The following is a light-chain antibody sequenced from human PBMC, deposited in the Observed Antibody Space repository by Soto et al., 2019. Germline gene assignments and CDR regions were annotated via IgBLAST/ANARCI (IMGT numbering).Light chain of an antibody. V-gene: IGKV3-20*01. CDR2: GAS. Sequence: PGERATLSCRASQRVGRNYLAWYQQKPGQAPRLLIYGASSRATGIPDRFSGSGSGTDFTLTFSRLEPEDFAVYYCQQHASSPLTFGGGTRVEIK. CDR1: QRVGRNY. J-gene: IGKJ4*01. CDR3: QQHASSPLT.